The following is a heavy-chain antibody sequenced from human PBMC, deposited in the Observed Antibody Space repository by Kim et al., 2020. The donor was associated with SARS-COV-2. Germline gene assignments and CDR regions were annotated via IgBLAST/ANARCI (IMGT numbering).Heavy chain of an antibody. CDR1: GYTFTSYA. CDR3: ARPGDSGYDSEVYYFDY. CDR2: INTNTGNP. V-gene: IGHV7-4-1*02. J-gene: IGHJ4*02. Sequence: ASVKVSCKASGYTFTSYAMNWVRQAPGQGLEWMGWINTNTGNPTYAQGFTGRFVFSLDTSVSTAYLQISSLKAEDTAVYYCARPGDSGYDSEVYYFDYWGQGTLVTVSS. D-gene: IGHD5-12*01.